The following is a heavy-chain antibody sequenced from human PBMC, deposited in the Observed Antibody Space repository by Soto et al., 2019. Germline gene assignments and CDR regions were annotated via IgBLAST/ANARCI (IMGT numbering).Heavy chain of an antibody. CDR3: ARRPQPTRGIHWYFDF. CDR1: GFTFNTYG. V-gene: IGHV3-30*03. D-gene: IGHD2-2*01. Sequence: QVQLVESGGGVVQPGRSLGLSCAASGFTFNTYGMHWVRQAPGKGLEWVAAISYDGINKYYADSVKGRFTISRDNSKNTLYVQINSLRAEETAVYYCARRPQPTRGIHWYFDFWGRGILVTVSS. CDR2: ISYDGINK. J-gene: IGHJ2*01.